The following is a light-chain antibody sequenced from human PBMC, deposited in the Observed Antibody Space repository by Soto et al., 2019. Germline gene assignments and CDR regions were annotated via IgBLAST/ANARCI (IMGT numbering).Light chain of an antibody. V-gene: IGKV1-5*03. CDR1: QNINWY. J-gene: IGKJ2*01. Sequence: DIQMTQSPSTLSASVGDRVTITCRASQNINWYLAWYQQKPGKAPKLLIYKASSLESGVPSRFSGSGSGTEFTLTISSLQPDDFATYYCQQGYTFGQGTKVDIK. CDR3: QQGYT. CDR2: KAS.